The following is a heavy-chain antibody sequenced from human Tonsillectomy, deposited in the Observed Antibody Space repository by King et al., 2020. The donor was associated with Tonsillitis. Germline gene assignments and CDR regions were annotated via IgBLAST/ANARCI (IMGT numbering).Heavy chain of an antibody. CDR2: ISAYNGNT. Sequence: QLVQSGAEVKKPGASVKVSCKASGYTFTSYGISWVRQAPGQGLEWMGWISAYNGNTNYAQKLQGRVTMTTDTSTSTAYMELRSLRSDDTAVYYCARGSHDFWSGLYYYYGMDVWGQGTTVTVSS. CDR3: ARGSHDFWSGLYYYYGMDV. CDR1: GYTFTSYG. J-gene: IGHJ6*02. D-gene: IGHD3-3*01. V-gene: IGHV1-18*01.